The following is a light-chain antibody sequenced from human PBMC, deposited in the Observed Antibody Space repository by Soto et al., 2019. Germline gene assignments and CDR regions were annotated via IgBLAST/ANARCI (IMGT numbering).Light chain of an antibody. CDR3: QLYESSPT. Sequence: ETVLTQSPGTLPLSAGERATLSCRASQSAASGYLVWYQQKPGQTPTVLIYGASTRAAGIPDRFSGSGSGTDFTLTISRLEPEDFAVYYCQLYESSPTFGQGTKVDIK. CDR2: GAS. CDR1: QSAASGY. V-gene: IGKV3-20*01. J-gene: IGKJ1*01.